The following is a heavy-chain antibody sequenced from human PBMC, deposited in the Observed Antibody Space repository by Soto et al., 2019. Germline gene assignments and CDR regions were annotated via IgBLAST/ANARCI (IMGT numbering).Heavy chain of an antibody. Sequence: EVQLLESGGGLVQPGGSLRLSCAASGFTFSSYAMRWVRQAPVKGLEWVSAISGSGGSTYYADSVKGRFTISRDNSKNTLYLKMNRLRAEDTAVYYCARRGSASYYYYGGQGTLVTVSS. CDR1: GFTFSSYA. D-gene: IGHD1-26*01. V-gene: IGHV3-23*01. J-gene: IGHJ4*02. CDR3: ARRGSASYYYY. CDR2: ISGSGGST.